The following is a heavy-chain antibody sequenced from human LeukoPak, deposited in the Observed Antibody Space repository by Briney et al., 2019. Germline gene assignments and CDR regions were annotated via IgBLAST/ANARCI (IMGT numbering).Heavy chain of an antibody. D-gene: IGHD3-10*02. V-gene: IGHV3-48*04. CDR2: ISSSGSTI. CDR3: AELGITIIGGV. J-gene: IGHJ6*04. CDR1: GFTFSSYS. Sequence: GGSLRLSCAASGFTFSSYSMNWVRQAPGKGLERVSYISSSGSTIYYADSVKGRFTISRDNAKNSLYLQMNSLRAEDTAVYYCAELGITIIGGVWGKGTTVTISS.